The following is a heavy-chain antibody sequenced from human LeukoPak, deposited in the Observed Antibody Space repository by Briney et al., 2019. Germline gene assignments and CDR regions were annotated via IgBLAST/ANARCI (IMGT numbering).Heavy chain of an antibody. V-gene: IGHV1-69*13. CDR1: GGTFSSYA. D-gene: IGHD3-22*01. J-gene: IGHJ6*02. CDR3: ARDRYDSSGYYFSYYYYYGMDV. Sequence: ASVKVSCKASGGTFSSYAISWVRQAPGQGLEWMGGIIPIFGTANYAQKFQGRVTITADESTSTAYMELSSLRPGDTAVYYCARDRYDSSGYYFSYYYYYGMDVWGQGTTVTVSS. CDR2: IIPIFGTA.